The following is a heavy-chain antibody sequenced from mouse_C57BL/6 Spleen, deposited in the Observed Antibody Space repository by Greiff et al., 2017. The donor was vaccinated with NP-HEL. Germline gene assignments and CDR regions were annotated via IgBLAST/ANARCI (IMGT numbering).Heavy chain of an antibody. Sequence: VQLQQSGPGLVQPSQSLSITCTVSGFSLTSYGVHWVRQSPGKGLEWLGVIWRGGSTDYNAAFMSRLSITKDNSKSQVFFKMNSLQADDTAIYYCAKNLAETGYYYAMDYWGQGTSVTVSS. CDR1: GFSLTSYG. J-gene: IGHJ4*01. V-gene: IGHV2-5*01. CDR2: IWRGGST. CDR3: AKNLAETGYYYAMDY. D-gene: IGHD3-3*01.